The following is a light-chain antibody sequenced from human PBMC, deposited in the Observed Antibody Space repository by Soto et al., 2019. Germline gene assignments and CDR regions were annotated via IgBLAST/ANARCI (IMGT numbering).Light chain of an antibody. Sequence: QSVLTQPASVSGSPGQSITISCTGTSSDVGGYNYVSWYQQHPGKAPKLMICDVSNRPSGVSNRFFGSKSGNTASLTISGLQAEDEADYYCSSYTGSSTLYVFGTGTKVTVL. CDR3: SSYTGSSTLYV. CDR1: SSDVGGYNY. CDR2: DVS. J-gene: IGLJ1*01. V-gene: IGLV2-14*01.